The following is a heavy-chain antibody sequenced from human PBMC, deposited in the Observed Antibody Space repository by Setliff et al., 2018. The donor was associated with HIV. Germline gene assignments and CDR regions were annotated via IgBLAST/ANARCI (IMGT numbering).Heavy chain of an antibody. Sequence: GGSLRLSCAASGFTFRTRAMSWVRQAPGKGLEWVSGISGSGGSTYYADSVKGRFTISRDNSKNTLFLRMNSLRADDTAVYYCATARPRHLVSTNPPYYFDYWGQGTLVTVSS. D-gene: IGHD2-8*02. CDR3: ATARPRHLVSTNPPYYFDY. J-gene: IGHJ4*02. CDR2: ISGSGGST. V-gene: IGHV3-23*01. CDR1: GFTFRTRA.